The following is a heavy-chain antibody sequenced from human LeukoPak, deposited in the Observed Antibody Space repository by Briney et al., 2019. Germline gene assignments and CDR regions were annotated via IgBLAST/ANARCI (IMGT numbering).Heavy chain of an antibody. J-gene: IGHJ3*02. CDR1: GFTVSNSY. D-gene: IGHD6-19*01. CDR2: VAYSGST. Sequence: GSLRLSCAASGFTVSNSYVSWIRQPPGKGLEWIGSVAYSGSTYYNPSLKSRVTISIDTSKSQFSLTVYSVTAADTAIYYCARRNTGWHAFDIWGQGTMVTVSS. CDR3: ARRNTGWHAFDI. V-gene: IGHV4-39*01.